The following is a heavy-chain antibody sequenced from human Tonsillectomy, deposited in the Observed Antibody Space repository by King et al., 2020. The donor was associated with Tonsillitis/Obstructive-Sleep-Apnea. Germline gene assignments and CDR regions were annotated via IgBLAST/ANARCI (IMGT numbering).Heavy chain of an antibody. V-gene: IGHV3-7*04. CDR2: IKQDGSEK. CDR3: ARTPDGYDSSPYYPPGYFDY. Sequence: VQLVQSGGGLVQPGGSLRLSCAASGFTFNRYWMSWVRQAPGKGLEWVANIKQDGSEKYYVDSVKGRFTISRDNAKISLCLQMNSLRAEDTAVYYCARTPDGYDSSPYYPPGYFDYWGQGTLVTVSS. J-gene: IGHJ4*02. CDR1: GFTFNRYW. D-gene: IGHD3-22*01.